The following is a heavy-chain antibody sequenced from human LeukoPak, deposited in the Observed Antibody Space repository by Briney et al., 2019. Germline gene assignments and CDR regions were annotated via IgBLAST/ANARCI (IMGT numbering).Heavy chain of an antibody. D-gene: IGHD6-19*01. CDR2: IHHGGST. V-gene: IGHV4-34*01. Sequence: PSETLSLTCAVYGGSLSGYYWSWIRQPPGKGLEWIGEIHHGGSTNHNPSLKSRVTISVDTSKNQFSLKLSSVTAADTAVYYCARGRYSTGWYGFDYWGQGTLVTVSS. CDR3: ARGRYSTGWYGFDY. J-gene: IGHJ4*02. CDR1: GGSLSGYY.